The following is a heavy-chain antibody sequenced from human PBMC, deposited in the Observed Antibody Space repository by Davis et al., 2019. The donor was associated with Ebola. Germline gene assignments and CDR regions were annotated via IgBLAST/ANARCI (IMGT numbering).Heavy chain of an antibody. CDR1: GFTFSSYS. Sequence: GGSLRLSCAASGFTFSSYSMNWVRQAPGKGLEWVSYISSSSSTIYYADSVKGRFTISRDNSKKTLYLQMNSLRAEDTAVYYCARVEWELLRGLLYYYYGMDVWGKGTTVTVSS. J-gene: IGHJ6*04. D-gene: IGHD1-26*01. CDR3: ARVEWELLRGLLYYYYGMDV. CDR2: ISSSSSTI. V-gene: IGHV3-48*01.